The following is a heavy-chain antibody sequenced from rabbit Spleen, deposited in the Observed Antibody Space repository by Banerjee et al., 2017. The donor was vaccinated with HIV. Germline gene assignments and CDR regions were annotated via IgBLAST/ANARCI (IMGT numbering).Heavy chain of an antibody. V-gene: IGHV1S40*01. CDR3: ARTYRNGAALDYGELDL. CDR1: GFSFSSTHY. CDR2: IYPGSSGST. Sequence: QSLEESGGGLVKPGGTLTLTCKASGFSFSSTHYMCWVRQAPGKGLEWIACIYPGSSGSTYYASWAKGRFTISKTSSTTVTLQMPGLTAADTATYFCARTYRNGAALDYGELDLWGPGTLVTVS. J-gene: IGHJ6*01. D-gene: IGHD6-1*01.